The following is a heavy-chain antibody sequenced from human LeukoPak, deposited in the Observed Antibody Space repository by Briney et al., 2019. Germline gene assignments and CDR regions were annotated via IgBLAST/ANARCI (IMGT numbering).Heavy chain of an antibody. CDR1: GFTFDDYD. D-gene: IGHD7-27*01. J-gene: IGHJ2*01. V-gene: IGHV3-20*04. Sequence: GGSLRLSCAASGFTFDDYDLNWVRQAPGKGLEWVSGISWNGRNTAYAESLKGRFTISRDNAKNSLYLQMNSLRPDDTAFYYCAKATGDWYFDLWGRGTLVTVSS. CDR2: ISWNGRNT. CDR3: AKATGDWYFDL.